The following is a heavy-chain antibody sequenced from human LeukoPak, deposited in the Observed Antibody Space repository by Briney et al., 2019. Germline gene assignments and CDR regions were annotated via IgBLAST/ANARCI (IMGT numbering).Heavy chain of an antibody. J-gene: IGHJ4*02. D-gene: IGHD5-12*01. CDR3: ARQGYSAYEILDY. Sequence: SETLSLTCTVSGGSISSYYWSWIRQPPGKGLEWIGYIYYSGSTNYSPSLKSRVTISVDTSKNQFSLKLSSVTAADTAVYYCARQGYSAYEILDYWGQGALVTVSS. V-gene: IGHV4-59*08. CDR2: IYYSGST. CDR1: GGSISSYY.